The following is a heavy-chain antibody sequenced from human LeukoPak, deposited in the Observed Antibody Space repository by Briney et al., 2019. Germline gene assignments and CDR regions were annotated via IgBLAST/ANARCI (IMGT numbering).Heavy chain of an antibody. Sequence: SETLSLICTVSGGSISSSYSYWGWIRQPPGKGLEWIGNIYYSGSTYYSPSLTSRVTVSVDTSENQFSLKLSSVTAADTAVYYCARVAVAAPYYYYYMDVWGKGTTVTVSS. CDR2: IYYSGST. V-gene: IGHV4-39*07. CDR3: ARVAVAAPYYYYYMDV. CDR1: GGSISSSYSY. J-gene: IGHJ6*03. D-gene: IGHD6-19*01.